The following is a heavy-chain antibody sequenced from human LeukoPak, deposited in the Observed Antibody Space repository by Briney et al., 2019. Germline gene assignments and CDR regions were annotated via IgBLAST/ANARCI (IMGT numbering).Heavy chain of an antibody. Sequence: GGSLRLSCAASEFSVGSNYMTWVRQAPGKGLEWVSLIYSGGSTYYADSVKGRFTISRDNSKNTLYLQMNSLRAEDTAVYYCAKDHHSSGWYYFDYWGQGTLVTVSS. CDR2: IYSGGST. D-gene: IGHD6-19*01. CDR3: AKDHHSSGWYYFDY. J-gene: IGHJ4*02. V-gene: IGHV3-66*01. CDR1: EFSVGSNY.